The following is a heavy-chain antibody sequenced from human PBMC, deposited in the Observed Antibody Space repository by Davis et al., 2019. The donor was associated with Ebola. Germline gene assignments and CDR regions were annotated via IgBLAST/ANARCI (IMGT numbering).Heavy chain of an antibody. CDR1: GLTFSNYG. Sequence: GGSLRLSCAASGLTFSNYGIHWVRQAPGKGLEWVAAISFDGSKRFYADSVTGRFTISRDNSKHTLYLQMSSLRAEDTAVYYCATDVEATVKTYSFYGMDVWGQGTTVTVSS. D-gene: IGHD4-17*01. V-gene: IGHV3-30*03. J-gene: IGHJ6*02. CDR2: ISFDGSKR. CDR3: ATDVEATVKTYSFYGMDV.